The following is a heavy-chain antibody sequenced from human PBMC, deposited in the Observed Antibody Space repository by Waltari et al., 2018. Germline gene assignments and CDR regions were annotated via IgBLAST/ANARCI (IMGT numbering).Heavy chain of an antibody. CDR1: GDSIRSHF. CDR3: ITDPANAYVRWFDP. CDR2: IKRSADGGAA. J-gene: IGHJ5*02. D-gene: IGHD2-2*01. Sequence: VQLQESGPGLVKPSETLSLRCNVSGDSIRSHFWSWIRQAPGKGLEWVGRIKRSADGGAAEYAPPVNGRFIISRDDSTSTLYLQMNSLKSEDTAVYYCITDPANAYVRWFDPWGQGTLVTVSS. V-gene: IGHV3-15*01.